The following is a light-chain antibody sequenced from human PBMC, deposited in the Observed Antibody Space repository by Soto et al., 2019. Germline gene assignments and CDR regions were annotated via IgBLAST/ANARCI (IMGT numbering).Light chain of an antibody. CDR1: SSNIGNNY. CDR3: GTWDTSLSAVV. V-gene: IGLV1-51*01. Sequence: QSVLTQPPSVSAAPGQKVTISFSGRSSNIGNNYVSWYQHLPGTAPKLLIYDNNERPSGIPHRFSGSKSGTSATLGITGLQTGDEDDYYCGTWDTSLSAVVFGGGTKLTVL. J-gene: IGLJ2*01. CDR2: DNN.